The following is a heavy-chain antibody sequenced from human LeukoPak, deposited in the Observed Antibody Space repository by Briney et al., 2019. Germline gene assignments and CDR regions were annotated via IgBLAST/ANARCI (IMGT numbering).Heavy chain of an antibody. CDR2: IYPGDSDT. Sequence: GESLKISWECSCYSFTSYWIGWVRQMRGKGLGWMGIIYPGDSDTRYSPYLQGQVTISAEKSISTAYLQWSSLKASDTAMYYCASGRSGSSPVFAYWGQETLVTVSS. V-gene: IGHV5-51*01. CDR1: CYSFTSYW. D-gene: IGHD3-10*01. CDR3: ASGRSGSSPVFAY. J-gene: IGHJ4*02.